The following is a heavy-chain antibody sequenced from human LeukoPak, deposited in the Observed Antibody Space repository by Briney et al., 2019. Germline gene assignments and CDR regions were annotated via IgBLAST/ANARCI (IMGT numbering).Heavy chain of an antibody. D-gene: IGHD3-10*01. CDR3: AVGLWFGEYDFDY. CDR1: GFTFSSYW. Sequence: GGSLRLSCAASGFTFSSYWMNWVRQAPGKGLEWVSVIDSSSSYIWYADSVKGRFTISRDNAKNSLYLQMNSLRAEDTAVYYCAVGLWFGEYDFDYWGQGTLVTVSS. V-gene: IGHV3-21*01. CDR2: IDSSSSYI. J-gene: IGHJ4*02.